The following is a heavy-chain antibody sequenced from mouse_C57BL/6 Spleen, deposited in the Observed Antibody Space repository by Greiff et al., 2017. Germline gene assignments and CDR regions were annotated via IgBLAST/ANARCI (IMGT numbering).Heavy chain of an antibody. CDR2: IYPGDGDT. V-gene: IGHV1-80*01. CDR3: ARSEPAWFAY. Sequence: QVQLQQSGAELVKPGASVKISCKASGYAFSSYWMNWVKQRPGKGLAWIGQIYPGDGDTNYNGKFKGKATLTADKASSTAYMQLSSLTSEDSAVYFCARSEPAWFAYWGQGTLVTVSA. CDR1: GYAFSSYW. J-gene: IGHJ3*01.